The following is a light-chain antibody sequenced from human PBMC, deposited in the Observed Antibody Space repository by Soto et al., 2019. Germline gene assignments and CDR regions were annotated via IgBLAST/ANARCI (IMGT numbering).Light chain of an antibody. V-gene: IGKV3D-15*01. CDR2: DAS. J-gene: IGKJ1*01. CDR1: QSVSAY. Sequence: EIVLTQSPATLSSFPGDRVTLSCRASQSVSAYLAWFQQKAGQPPRLLIYDASDRASGVPPRFSGSGSGTEFTLTISSLQSEDFAVYYCQQYNNWPPWTFGQGTKVDIK. CDR3: QQYNNWPPWT.